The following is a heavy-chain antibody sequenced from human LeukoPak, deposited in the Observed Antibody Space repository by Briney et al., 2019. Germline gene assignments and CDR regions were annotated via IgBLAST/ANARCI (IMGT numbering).Heavy chain of an antibody. V-gene: IGHV3-23*01. CDR3: AKDPYYYDSSGYFHDLDY. J-gene: IGHJ4*02. CDR1: GFTFSSYA. Sequence: GGSLRFSCAASGFTFSSYAMSWVRQAPGKGLEWVSAISGSGGITYYADSVVGRFTISRDNSKNTLYLQMNSLRAEDTAVYYCAKDPYYYDSSGYFHDLDYWGQGTLVTVSS. CDR2: ISGSGGIT. D-gene: IGHD3-22*01.